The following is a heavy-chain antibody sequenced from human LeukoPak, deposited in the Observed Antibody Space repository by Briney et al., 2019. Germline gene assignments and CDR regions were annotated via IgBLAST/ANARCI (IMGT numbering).Heavy chain of an antibody. V-gene: IGHV4-4*07. D-gene: IGHD3-10*01. CDR3: ARDPGITMVRGVYYYYGMDV. Sequence: SETLSLTCTASGGSISSYYWSWIRQPAGKGLEWIGRIYTSGSTNYNPSLKSRVTMSVDTSKNQFSLKLSSVTAADTAVYYCARDPGITMVRGVYYYYGMDVWGQGTTVTVSS. CDR1: GGSISSYY. CDR2: IYTSGST. J-gene: IGHJ6*02.